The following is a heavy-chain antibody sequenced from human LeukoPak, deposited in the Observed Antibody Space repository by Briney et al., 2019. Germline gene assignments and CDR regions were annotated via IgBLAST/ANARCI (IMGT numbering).Heavy chain of an antibody. Sequence: SETLSLTCTVSGGSISSYYWSWIRQPPGKGLEWIGYIYYSGSTNYNPSLKSRVTISVDTSKNQFSLKLSSVTAAGTAVYYCARVSPPKNSPAPEEFDYWGQGTLVTVSS. CDR3: ARVSPPKNSPAPEEFDY. CDR2: IYYSGST. J-gene: IGHJ4*02. CDR1: GGSISSYY. D-gene: IGHD1/OR15-1a*01. V-gene: IGHV4-59*01.